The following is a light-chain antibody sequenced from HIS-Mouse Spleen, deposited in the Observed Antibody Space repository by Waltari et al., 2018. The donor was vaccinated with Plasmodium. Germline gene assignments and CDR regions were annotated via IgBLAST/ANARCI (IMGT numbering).Light chain of an antibody. CDR3: YSAADNNLV. V-gene: IGLV3-27*01. J-gene: IGLJ3*02. Sequence: SYELTQPSSVSVSPGQTARITCSGDVLAKKYARWFQQKPGQAPVLVIYKYSARPSGIPELFAGSSSGTTVTLTISGAQVEDEADYYCYSAADNNLVFGGGTKLTVL. CDR1: VLAKKY. CDR2: KYS.